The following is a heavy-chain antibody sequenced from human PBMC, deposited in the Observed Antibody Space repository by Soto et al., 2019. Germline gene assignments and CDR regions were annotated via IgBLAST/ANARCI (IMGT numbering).Heavy chain of an antibody. CDR3: ARSSAWTYYFDC. CDR1: GYTFTGYY. CDR2: IDPHSGGT. D-gene: IGHD3-22*01. V-gene: IGHV1-2*04. J-gene: IGHJ4*02. Sequence: GASVRVSCKASGYTFTGYYIHWLRQAPGQGLEWMGWIDPHSGGTNYAQQFQGWVTMTRDTSITTAYMELTRLRTDDTALYYCARSSAWTYYFDCWGQGTLVTVSS.